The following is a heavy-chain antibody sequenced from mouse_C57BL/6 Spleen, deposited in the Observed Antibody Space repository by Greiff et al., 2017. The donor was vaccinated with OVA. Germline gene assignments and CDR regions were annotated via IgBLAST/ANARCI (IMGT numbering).Heavy chain of an antibody. D-gene: IGHD1-1*01. CDR2: IYPRDGST. CDR1: GYTFTSYD. V-gene: IGHV1-85*01. J-gene: IGHJ4*01. Sequence: QVQLQQSGPELVKPGASVKLSCKASGYTFTSYDINWVKQRPGQGLEWIGWIYPRDGSTKYKEKFKGKATLTVDTSSSTAYMELHSLTSEDSAVYFCARSTTVNYYAMDYWGQGTSVTVSS. CDR3: ARSTTVNYYAMDY.